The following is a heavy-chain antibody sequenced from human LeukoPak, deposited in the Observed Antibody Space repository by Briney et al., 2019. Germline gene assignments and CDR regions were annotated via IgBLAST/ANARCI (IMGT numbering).Heavy chain of an antibody. D-gene: IGHD4-17*01. Sequence: AGGSLRLSCAASGFIFSSCSMNWVRQAPGKGLEWVSSISGSSFYINYADSVRGRFTISRDNAENSVYLQMSSLRDEDTAVYYCARATVTRWFDPWGQGTLVTVSS. CDR3: ARATVTRWFDP. J-gene: IGHJ5*02. CDR2: ISGSSFYI. CDR1: GFIFSSCS. V-gene: IGHV3-21*01.